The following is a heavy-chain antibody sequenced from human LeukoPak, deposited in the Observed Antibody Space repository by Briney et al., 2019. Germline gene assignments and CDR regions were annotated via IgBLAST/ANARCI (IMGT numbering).Heavy chain of an antibody. V-gene: IGHV5-51*01. CDR1: GYSFSSNW. D-gene: IGHD6-13*01. Sequence: GASVRFSGKGSGYSFSSNWIAWVRQLPGKGLEWMGIIYPDDSDTRYSPSFQGLVTISADKSITTAYLQWSSLKASDTAMYYCARHGAGGSSWSPLNYWGQGT. J-gene: IGHJ1*01. CDR2: IYPDDSDT. CDR3: ARHGAGGSSWSPLNY.